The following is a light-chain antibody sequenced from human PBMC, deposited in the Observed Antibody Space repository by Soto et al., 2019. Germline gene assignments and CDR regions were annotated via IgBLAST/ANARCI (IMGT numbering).Light chain of an antibody. Sequence: EIVMTQSPATLSVSPGESATLSCRASQSISSELAWYQQKPGQPPRLLIYGASTRATGVPARFTGSGSGSDFTLTTSGLQSEDFAVYYCQQGHNWPLTFGRGTRLEI. CDR3: QQGHNWPLT. CDR1: QSISSE. J-gene: IGKJ2*01. V-gene: IGKV3-15*01. CDR2: GAS.